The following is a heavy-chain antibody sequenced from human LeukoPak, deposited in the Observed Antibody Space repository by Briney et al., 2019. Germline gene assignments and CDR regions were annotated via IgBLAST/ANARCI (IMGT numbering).Heavy chain of an antibody. CDR1: GLTFSSYW. V-gene: IGHV3-74*01. D-gene: IGHD2-2*01. CDR3: ARFADVPARWFDP. J-gene: IGHJ5*02. Sequence: PGGSLRLSCAASGLTFSSYWMHWVRQAPGKGLVWVSRINTDGSSTSYADSVKGRFTISRDNAKNTLNLQMNSLRAEDTAVYYCARFADVPARWFDPWGQGTLVTVSS. CDR2: INTDGSST.